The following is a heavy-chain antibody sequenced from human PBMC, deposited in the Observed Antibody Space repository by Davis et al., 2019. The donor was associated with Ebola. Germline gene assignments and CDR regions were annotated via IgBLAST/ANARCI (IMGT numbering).Heavy chain of an antibody. CDR3: ARDRVCSGATCYAYFDF. CDR1: GYTFISYY. Sequence: AASVKVSCKASGYTFISYYIHWVRQAPGQGLEWMGWINPNSGDTKYSQKFQGWVTMTRDTPISTAYMELNRLTSDDTAVYYCARDRVCSGATCYAYFDFWGQGTLVTVSS. CDR2: INPNSGDT. V-gene: IGHV1-2*04. D-gene: IGHD2-15*01. J-gene: IGHJ4*02.